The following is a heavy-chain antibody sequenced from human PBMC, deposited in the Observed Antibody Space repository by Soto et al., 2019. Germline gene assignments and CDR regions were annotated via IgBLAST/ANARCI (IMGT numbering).Heavy chain of an antibody. CDR3: ARLKKFAGTPDY. D-gene: IGHD3-10*01. CDR2: IYYSGST. CDR1: GGSISSYY. Sequence: SETLSLTCTVSGGSISSYYWSWIQQPPGKGLEWIGYIYYSGSTNYNPSLKSRVTISVDTSKNQFSLKLSSVTAADTAVYYCARLKKFAGTPDYWGQGTLVTVSS. J-gene: IGHJ4*02. V-gene: IGHV4-59*08.